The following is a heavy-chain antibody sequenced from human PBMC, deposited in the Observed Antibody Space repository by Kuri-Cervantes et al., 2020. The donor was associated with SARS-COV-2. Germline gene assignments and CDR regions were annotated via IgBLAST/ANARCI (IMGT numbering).Heavy chain of an antibody. D-gene: IGHD3-10*01. J-gene: IGHJ4*02. CDR3: AKFAKVLLWFGDHYYFDY. CDR1: GFTFSSYA. Sequence: GGSLRLSCAASGFTFSSYAMSWVRQAPGKGLEWVSAISGSGGSTYYADSVKGRFTISRDNSKNTLYLQMNSLRAEDTAVYYCAKFAKVLLWFGDHYYFDYWGQGTLVTVSS. CDR2: ISGSGGST. V-gene: IGHV3-23*01.